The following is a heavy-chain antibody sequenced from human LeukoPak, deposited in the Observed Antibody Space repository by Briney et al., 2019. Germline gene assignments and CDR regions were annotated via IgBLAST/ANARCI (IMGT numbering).Heavy chain of an antibody. CDR3: ARDRSSGWYGY. Sequence: PGGSLRLSCAASGFTFSDYYMSWIRQAPGKGLEGVSYISSSGSTIYYAASVKGRFTISRDHAKNSLYLQMNSLRAEDTAVYYCARDRSSGWYGYWGQGTLVTVSS. D-gene: IGHD6-19*01. V-gene: IGHV3-11*01. J-gene: IGHJ4*02. CDR2: ISSSGSTI. CDR1: GFTFSDYY.